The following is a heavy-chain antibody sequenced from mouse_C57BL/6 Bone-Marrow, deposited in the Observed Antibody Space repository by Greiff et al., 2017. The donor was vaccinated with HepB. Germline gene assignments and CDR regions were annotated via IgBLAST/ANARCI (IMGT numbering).Heavy chain of an antibody. CDR1: GFSLTSYG. J-gene: IGHJ4*01. V-gene: IGHV2-2*01. CDR2: IWSGGST. Sequence: VKLEESGPGLVQPSQSLSITCTVSGFSLTSYGVHWVRQSPGKGLEWLGVIWSGGSTDYNAAFISRLSISKDNSKSQVFFKMNSLQADDTAIYYCARPDYYGSSPYYAMDYWGQGTSVTVSS. CDR3: ARPDYYGSSPYYAMDY. D-gene: IGHD1-1*01.